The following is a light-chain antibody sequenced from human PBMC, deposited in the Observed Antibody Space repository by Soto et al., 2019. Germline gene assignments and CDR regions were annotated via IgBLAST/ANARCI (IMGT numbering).Light chain of an antibody. CDR2: AAS. CDR1: QGISSY. CDR3: QQLNSDPCT. Sequence: DIQLTQSPSFLSASVGDRVTITCRASQGISSYLAWYQQKPGKAPKLLIYAASTLQSGVPSRFSGSGSGTEFTLTISSLHPEDCATYYCQQLNSDPCTFGPGNKVDIK. J-gene: IGKJ3*01. V-gene: IGKV1-9*01.